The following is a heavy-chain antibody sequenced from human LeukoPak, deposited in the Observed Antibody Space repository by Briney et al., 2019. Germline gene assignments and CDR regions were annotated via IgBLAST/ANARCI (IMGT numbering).Heavy chain of an antibody. J-gene: IGHJ5*02. V-gene: IGHV1-46*02. CDR1: GYTFNSYY. CDR2: INPSDDST. D-gene: IGHD1-14*01. Sequence: GASVKVSCKASGYTFNSYYMHWVRQAPGQGLEWRGIINPSDDSTIYAQKFQGRVTVTRDTSTSTVYMELSSLGSEDTAVYYCARAWRYTDWFDPWGQGTLVTVSS. CDR3: ARAWRYTDWFDP.